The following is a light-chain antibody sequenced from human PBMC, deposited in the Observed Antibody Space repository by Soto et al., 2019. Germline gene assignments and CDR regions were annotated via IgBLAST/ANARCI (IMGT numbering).Light chain of an antibody. CDR1: QSVSSSH. CDR2: GAS. J-gene: IGKJ4*01. V-gene: IGKV3-20*01. Sequence: DIVLTQSPGTLSLPPGERAILSCSASQSVSSSHLAWYQQKPGQAPRLLIYGASSRATGIPDRFSGSGSGTAFTLTISRLEPEDFAVYYCQQYDTSPPALTFGGGTKVEIK. CDR3: QQYDTSPPALT.